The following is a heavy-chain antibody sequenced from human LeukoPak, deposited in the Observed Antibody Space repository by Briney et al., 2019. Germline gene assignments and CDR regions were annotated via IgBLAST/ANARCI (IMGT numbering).Heavy chain of an antibody. CDR1: GFTFSSYS. J-gene: IGHJ4*02. Sequence: GGSLRLSCAASGFTFSSYSMNLVRQAPGKGLEWVSSISSSSSYIYYADSVKGRFTISRDNAKNSLYLQMNSLRAEDTAVYYCARDVTVYFDYWGQGTLVTVSS. CDR3: ARDVTVYFDY. V-gene: IGHV3-21*01. CDR2: ISSSSSYI. D-gene: IGHD2/OR15-2a*01.